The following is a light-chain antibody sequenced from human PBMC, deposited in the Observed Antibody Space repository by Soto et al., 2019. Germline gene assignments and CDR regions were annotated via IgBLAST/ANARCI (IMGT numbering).Light chain of an antibody. V-gene: IGLV2-11*01. CDR1: SSDVGGYNY. Sequence: QSALTQPRLVSGSPGQSVTISCTGTSSDVGGYNYVSWYQQHPGKAPKLMIYDVSKRPSGVPDRFSGSKSGNTASLTISGLQAEDEADYYCCSYAGSYTYVFGIGTKVTVL. CDR3: CSYAGSYTYV. J-gene: IGLJ1*01. CDR2: DVS.